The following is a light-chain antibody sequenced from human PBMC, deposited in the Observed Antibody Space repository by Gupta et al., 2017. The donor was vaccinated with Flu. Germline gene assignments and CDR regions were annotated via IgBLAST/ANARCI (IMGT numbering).Light chain of an antibody. J-gene: IGLJ3*02. Sequence: KVHIYCSGRSANIGKKYGAWYQQLTGTAPKLIIYDNKKRPSGIPDRFSGSKSGKSATLTINGVKTGDEAEYYCGTWDRRISAGVFGGGTKLTVL. CDR3: GTWDRRISAGV. V-gene: IGLV1-51*01. CDR1: SANIGKKY. CDR2: DNK.